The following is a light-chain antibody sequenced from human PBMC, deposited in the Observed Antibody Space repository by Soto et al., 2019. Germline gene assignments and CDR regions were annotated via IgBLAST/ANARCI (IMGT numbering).Light chain of an antibody. Sequence: EIVLTQSPATLSLSPGDRATLSCRASQSVRTYLGWYQQKPGQAPRLLIYDTSNRAPGVPARFSCSGAGTDYPLNISWLEPEEFAVYYCHQRSSCQLTFGGCNKV. CDR1: QSVRTY. J-gene: IGKJ4*01. CDR2: DTS. V-gene: IGKV3D-11*02. CDR3: HQRSSCQLT.